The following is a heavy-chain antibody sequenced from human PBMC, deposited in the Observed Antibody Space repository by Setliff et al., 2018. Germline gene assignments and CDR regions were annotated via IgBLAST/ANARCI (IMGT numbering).Heavy chain of an antibody. CDR1: GGSISSSSYY. CDR2: IYYSGST. V-gene: IGHV4-39*07. Sequence: SETLSLTCTVSGGSISSSSYYWGWIRQPPGKGLEWIGSIYYSGSTYYNPSLKSRVSISVDTSKNQFSLKLSSVTAADTAVYYCARKGISALSGAFDMWGQGTMVTVSS. J-gene: IGHJ3*02. CDR3: ARKGISALSGAFDM. D-gene: IGHD1-26*01.